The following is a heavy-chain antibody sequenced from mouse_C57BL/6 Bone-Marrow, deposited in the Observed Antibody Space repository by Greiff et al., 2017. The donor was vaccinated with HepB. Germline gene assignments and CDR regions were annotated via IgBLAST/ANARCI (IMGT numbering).Heavy chain of an antibody. CDR2: IYPRDGST. D-gene: IGHD2-3*01. Sequence: VKLMESDAELVKPGASVKISCKVSGYTFTDHTIHWMKQRPEQGLEWIGYIYPRDGSTKYNEKFKGKATLTADKSSSTAYMQLNSLTSEDSAVYFCARNIYDGYYVWFAYWGQGTLVTVSA. CDR3: ARNIYDGYYVWFAY. J-gene: IGHJ3*01. CDR1: GYTFTDHT. V-gene: IGHV1-78*01.